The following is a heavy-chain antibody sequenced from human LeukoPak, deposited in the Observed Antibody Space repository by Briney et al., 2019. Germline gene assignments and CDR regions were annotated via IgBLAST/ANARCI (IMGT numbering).Heavy chain of an antibody. CDR1: GFTFTTYW. CDR2: INSDGNAT. D-gene: IGHD4-11*01. V-gene: IGHV3-74*01. J-gene: IGHJ6*03. Sequence: GGSLRLSCAASGFTFTTYWMHWVRQAPGRGLVWVSRINSDGNATGYADSVKGRFTISRDNAKNTLYLQMNSLRADDTALYYCVRGATTVTGNYFYYYMDVWGKGTTVTV. CDR3: VRGATTVTGNYFYYYMDV.